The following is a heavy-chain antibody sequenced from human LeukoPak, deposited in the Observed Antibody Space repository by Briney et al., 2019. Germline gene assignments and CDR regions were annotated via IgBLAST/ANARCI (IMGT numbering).Heavy chain of an antibody. CDR3: AKRRNRDDAFDI. J-gene: IGHJ3*02. D-gene: IGHD1-14*01. CDR1: GCTFSSYA. CDR2: ISGSGGST. V-gene: IGHV3-23*01. Sequence: PGGSLRLSCAASGCTFSSYAMSWVRQAPGKGLEWVSAISGSGGSTYYADSVKGRCTISRDNSKNTLYLQMNSLRAEDTAVYYCAKRRNRDDAFDIWGQGTMVTVSS.